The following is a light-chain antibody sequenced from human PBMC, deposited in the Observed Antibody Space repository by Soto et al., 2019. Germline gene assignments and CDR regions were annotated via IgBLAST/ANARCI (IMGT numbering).Light chain of an antibody. CDR3: QHYGT. CDR2: NAA. CDR1: QRIDTS. Sequence: EIVMTQSPATLSVSPGERATLSCRASQRIDTSLAWYQQRPGQAPRLLLYNAATRATGIPARFSGRGFGTEFTLTISSLQSEDFALYYCQHYGTFGPGTKVDLK. J-gene: IGKJ3*01. V-gene: IGKV3-15*01.